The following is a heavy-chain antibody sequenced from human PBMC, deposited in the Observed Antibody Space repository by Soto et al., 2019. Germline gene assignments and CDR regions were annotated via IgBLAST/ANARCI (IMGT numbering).Heavy chain of an antibody. CDR3: AHSLYYDFWSAIMRDNWFDP. J-gene: IGHJ5*02. D-gene: IGHD3-3*01. V-gene: IGHV2-5*02. Sequence: QITLKESGPTLVKPTQTLTLTCTFSGFSLSTSGVGVGWIRQPPGKALEWLALIYWDDDKRYSPSLKSRLTITKDTSKNQVVLTMTNMDPVDTATYYCAHSLYYDFWSAIMRDNWFDPWGQGTLVTVSS. CDR2: IYWDDDK. CDR1: GFSLSTSGVG.